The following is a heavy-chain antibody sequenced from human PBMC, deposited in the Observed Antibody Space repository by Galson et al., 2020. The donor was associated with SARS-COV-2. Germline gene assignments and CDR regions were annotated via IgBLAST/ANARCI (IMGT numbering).Heavy chain of an antibody. CDR1: GGSISSGGYS. CDR2: IYHSGST. Sequence: SETLSLTCAVSGGSISSGGYSWSWIRQPPGKGLEWIGYIYHSGSTYYNPSLKSRVTISVDRSKNQFSLKLSSVTAADTAVYYCARGGSGSYRYYFDYWGQGTLVTVSS. J-gene: IGHJ4*02. V-gene: IGHV4-30-2*01. D-gene: IGHD3-16*02. CDR3: ARGGSGSYRYYFDY.